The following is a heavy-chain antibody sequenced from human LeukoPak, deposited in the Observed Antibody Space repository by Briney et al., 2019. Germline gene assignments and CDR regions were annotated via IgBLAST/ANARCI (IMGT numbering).Heavy chain of an antibody. CDR2: ISGRGDRT. CDR1: GFTFSSYA. J-gene: IGHJ6*04. Sequence: GGSLRLSCAASGFTFSSYAMSWVRQAPGKGLEWVSAISGRGDRTYYADSVKGRFTISRDNSKNTLYLQMNSLRAEDTAVYYCAKTGGRSRPMDVWGKGTTVTVSS. V-gene: IGHV3-23*01. D-gene: IGHD3-16*01. CDR3: AKTGGRSRPMDV.